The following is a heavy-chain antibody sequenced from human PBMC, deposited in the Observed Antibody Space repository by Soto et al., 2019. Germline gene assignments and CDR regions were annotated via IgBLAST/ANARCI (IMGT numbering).Heavy chain of an antibody. Sequence: SETLSLTCTVSGGSISSSSYYWGWIRQPPGKGLEWIGSIYYSGSTYYNPSLKSRVTISVDTSKNQFSLKLSSVTAADTAVYYCARQGTWYYGMDVWGQGTTVTVS. CDR1: GGSISSSSYY. CDR2: IYYSGST. D-gene: IGHD3-10*01. CDR3: ARQGTWYYGMDV. J-gene: IGHJ6*02. V-gene: IGHV4-39*01.